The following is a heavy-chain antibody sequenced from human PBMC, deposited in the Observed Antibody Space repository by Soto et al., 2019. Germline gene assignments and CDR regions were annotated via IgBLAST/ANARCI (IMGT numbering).Heavy chain of an antibody. Sequence: ASVKVSCKASGYTFTGYYMHWVRQAPGQGLEWMGWINPNSGGTNYAQKFQGWVTMTRDTSISTAYMELSRLRSDDTAVYYCARSSEYSSSTLFGYWGQGTLVTVSS. D-gene: IGHD6-6*01. CDR1: GYTFTGYY. J-gene: IGHJ4*02. V-gene: IGHV1-2*04. CDR3: ARSSEYSSSTLFGY. CDR2: INPNSGGT.